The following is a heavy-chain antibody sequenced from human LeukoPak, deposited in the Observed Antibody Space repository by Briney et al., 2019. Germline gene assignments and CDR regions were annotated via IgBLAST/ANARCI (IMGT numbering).Heavy chain of an antibody. V-gene: IGHV3-48*04. CDR3: ARESNYYGSGSEFDY. J-gene: IGHJ4*02. D-gene: IGHD3-10*01. Sequence: GGSLRLSCAASGFTFSSYSMNWVRQAPGKGLEWVSYISSSGSTTYYADSVKGRFTISRDNAKNSLYLQINSLRAEDTAVYYCARESNYYGSGSEFDYWGQGTLVTVSS. CDR1: GFTFSSYS. CDR2: ISSSGSTT.